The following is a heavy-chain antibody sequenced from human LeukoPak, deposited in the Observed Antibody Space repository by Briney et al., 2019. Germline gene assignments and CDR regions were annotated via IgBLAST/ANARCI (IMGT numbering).Heavy chain of an antibody. V-gene: IGHV3-74*01. J-gene: IGHJ4*02. CDR3: ARDLRTPSDTNIAIDY. D-gene: IGHD4-23*01. CDR1: GFTFSTYW. Sequence: GGSLRLSCAVSGFTFSTYWTHWVRQAPGKGLVWVSRINSDGSRTSYADSVKGLFTISRDNAKNTLYLQMNSLRGEDTAVYYCARDLRTPSDTNIAIDYWGQGTLVTVSS. CDR2: INSDGSRT.